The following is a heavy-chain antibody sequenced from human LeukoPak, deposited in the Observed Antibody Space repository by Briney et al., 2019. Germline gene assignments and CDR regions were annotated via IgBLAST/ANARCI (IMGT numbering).Heavy chain of an antibody. D-gene: IGHD5-18*01. CDR2: IYYSGST. CDR3: ARHSGYSYGYAYYYYYMDV. Sequence: SEPLSLTCTVSGGSISSSSYYWGWIRQPPGKGLEWIGSIYYSGSTYYNPSLKSRVTISVDPSKNQFSLKLSSVTAADTAVYYCARHSGYSYGYAYYYYYMDVWGKGTTVTVSS. CDR1: GGSISSSSYY. J-gene: IGHJ6*03. V-gene: IGHV4-39*01.